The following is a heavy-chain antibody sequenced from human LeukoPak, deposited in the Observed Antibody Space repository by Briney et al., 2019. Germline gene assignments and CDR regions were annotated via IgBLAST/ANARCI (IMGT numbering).Heavy chain of an antibody. CDR1: GYIFANYV. V-gene: IGHV1-18*01. CDR3: AREEKLRFLERLPSNMDV. Sequence: ASVKVSCKASGYIFANYVINWVRQAPGQGLEWMGWISANNGNTNYAQSLLGRVTKTTDTSTSTAYMELTGLRSDDTAVYYCAREEKLRFLERLPSNMDVWGQGTTVIVSS. CDR2: ISANNGNT. J-gene: IGHJ6*02. D-gene: IGHD3-3*01.